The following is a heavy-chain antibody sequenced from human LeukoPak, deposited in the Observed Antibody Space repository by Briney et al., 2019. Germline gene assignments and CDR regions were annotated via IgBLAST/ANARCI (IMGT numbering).Heavy chain of an antibody. CDR3: ARDPGGGLWFGEPNAKGDDAFDI. V-gene: IGHV4-61*01. CDR1: GGSINSSSYY. Sequence: SETLSLTCTVSGGSINSSSYYWGWIRQPPGKGLEWIVYIYYSGSTNYNPSLKSRVTISVDTSKNQFSLKLSSVTAADTAVYYCARDPGGGLWFGEPNAKGDDAFDIWGQGTMVTVSS. J-gene: IGHJ3*02. D-gene: IGHD3-10*01. CDR2: IYYSGST.